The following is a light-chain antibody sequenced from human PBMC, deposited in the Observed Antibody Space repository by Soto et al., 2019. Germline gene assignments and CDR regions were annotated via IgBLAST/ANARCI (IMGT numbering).Light chain of an antibody. CDR1: SSNIGSNY. CDR3: AAWDDSRRGPFYV. J-gene: IGLJ1*01. CDR2: RNN. V-gene: IGLV1-47*01. Sequence: QSVLTQPPSASGTPGQRVTISCSGSSSNIGSNYVYWYQQLPGTAPKLLIYRNNQRPSGVPDRFSGSKSGTSASLAISGLRSEDEADYYCAAWDDSRRGPFYVFGTGTKLPVL.